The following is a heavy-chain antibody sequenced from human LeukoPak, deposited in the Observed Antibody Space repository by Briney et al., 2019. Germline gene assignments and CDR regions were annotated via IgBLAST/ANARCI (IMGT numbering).Heavy chain of an antibody. CDR3: ARALMTYYYDSSPVV. Sequence: SVKVSCKASGGTFSSYAISWVRQAPGQGLEWMGRIIPIFGTASYAQKFQGRVTITTDESTSTAYMELSSLRSEDTAVYYCARALMTYYYDSSPVVWGKGTTVTVSS. CDR1: GGTFSSYA. V-gene: IGHV1-69*05. D-gene: IGHD3-22*01. CDR2: IIPIFGTA. J-gene: IGHJ6*04.